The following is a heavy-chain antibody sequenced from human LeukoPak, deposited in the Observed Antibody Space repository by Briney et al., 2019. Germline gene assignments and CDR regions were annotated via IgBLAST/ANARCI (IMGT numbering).Heavy chain of an antibody. J-gene: IGHJ3*02. CDR1: GGSISSYY. D-gene: IGHD1-26*01. CDR2: IYYSGST. V-gene: IGHV4-59*01. CDR3: ARDRSVGATFDAFDI. Sequence: SETLSLTCTVSGGSISSYYWSWIRQPPGKGLEWIGYIYYSGSTNYNPSLKSRVTISVDTSKNQFSLKLSSVTAADTAVYYCARDRSVGATFDAFDIWGQGTMVTVSS.